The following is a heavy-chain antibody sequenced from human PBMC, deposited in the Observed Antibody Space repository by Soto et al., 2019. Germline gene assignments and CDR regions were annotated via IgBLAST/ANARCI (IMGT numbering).Heavy chain of an antibody. Sequence: GASVKVSCKASGYTFTSYDMHWVRQAPGQRLEWMGWINAGNGNTKYSQKFQGRVTITRDTSASTAYMELSSLRSEDTAVYYCARGYCSGGSCSPVGAFDIWGQGTMVTVSS. CDR1: GYTFTSYD. J-gene: IGHJ3*02. V-gene: IGHV1-3*01. CDR2: INAGNGNT. D-gene: IGHD2-15*01. CDR3: ARGYCSGGSCSPVGAFDI.